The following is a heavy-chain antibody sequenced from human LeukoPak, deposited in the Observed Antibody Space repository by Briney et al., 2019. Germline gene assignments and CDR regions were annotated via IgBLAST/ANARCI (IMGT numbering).Heavy chain of an antibody. V-gene: IGHV4-34*01. D-gene: IGHD2-15*01. CDR1: GGSFSGYY. Sequence: SETLSLTCAVYGGSFSGYYWSWIRQPPGKGLEWIGEINHSGSTNYNPSLKSRVTISVDTSKNQFSLKLSSVTAADTAVYYCARGGYCSGGSCRNFYYWGQGTLATVSS. CDR2: INHSGST. CDR3: ARGGYCSGGSCRNFYY. J-gene: IGHJ4*02.